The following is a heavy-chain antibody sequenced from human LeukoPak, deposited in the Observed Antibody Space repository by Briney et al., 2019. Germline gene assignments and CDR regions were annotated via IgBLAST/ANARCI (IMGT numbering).Heavy chain of an antibody. CDR3: ATFYSSSDAFDI. D-gene: IGHD6-6*01. CDR1: GYTFTAQY. V-gene: IGHV1-2*06. Sequence: ASVKVSCKASGYTFTAQYMHWVRQAPGQGLEWMGRINPSSGGTNYVQKFQGRVTTTRDTSITTAYMELTSLRSDDTAVYYCATFYSSSDAFDIWGHGTMVTVSS. J-gene: IGHJ3*02. CDR2: INPSSGGT.